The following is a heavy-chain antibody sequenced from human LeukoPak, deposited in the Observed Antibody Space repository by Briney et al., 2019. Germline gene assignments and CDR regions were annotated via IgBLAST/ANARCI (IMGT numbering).Heavy chain of an antibody. CDR2: ISYRGST. CDR1: GGSISSYY. CDR3: AVGGYCSSTNCYPNWFDP. D-gene: IGHD2-2*01. V-gene: IGHV4-59*01. Sequence: SETLSLTCTVSGGSISSYYWSWIRQPPGKGLEWIGYISYRGSTNYNPSLKSRVTMSLDTSKNQFSLKLSSVTAADTAVYYCAVGGYCSSTNCYPNWFDPWGRGALVTVSS. J-gene: IGHJ5*02.